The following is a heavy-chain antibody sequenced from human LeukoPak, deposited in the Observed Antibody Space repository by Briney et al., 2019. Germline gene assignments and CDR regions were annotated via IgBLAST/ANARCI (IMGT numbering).Heavy chain of an antibody. CDR1: GFTFSSYG. CDR3: AKDKGRYAGALRYYFDY. Sequence: GGSLRLSCAASGFTFSSYGMHWVRQAPGKGLEWVAVISYDGSNKYYADSVKGRFTISRDNSKNTLYLQMNSLRAEDTAVYYCAKDKGRYAGALRYYFDYWGQGTLVTVSS. D-gene: IGHD7-27*01. CDR2: ISYDGSNK. V-gene: IGHV3-30*18. J-gene: IGHJ4*02.